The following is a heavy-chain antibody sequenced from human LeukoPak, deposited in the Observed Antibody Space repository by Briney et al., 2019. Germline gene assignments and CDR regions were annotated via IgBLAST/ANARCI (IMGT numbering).Heavy chain of an antibody. Sequence: SETLSLTRTVSGGSISSYYWSWIRQPPGKGLEWIGYIYYSGSTNYNPSLKSRVTISVDTSKNQFSLKLSSVTAADTAVYYCARDTTWGVDYWGQGTLVTVSS. J-gene: IGHJ4*02. CDR1: GGSISSYY. V-gene: IGHV4-59*01. D-gene: IGHD3-16*01. CDR3: ARDTTWGVDY. CDR2: IYYSGST.